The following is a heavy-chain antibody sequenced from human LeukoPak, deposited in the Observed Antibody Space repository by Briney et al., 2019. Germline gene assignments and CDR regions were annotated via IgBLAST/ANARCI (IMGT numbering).Heavy chain of an antibody. V-gene: IGHV3-48*03. J-gene: IGHJ5*02. CDR2: ISSSGSTI. CDR1: GFTFSSYE. CDR3: ASSLGSSSWYGNWFDP. Sequence: GGSLRLSCAASGFTFSSYEMNWVRQAPGKGLEWVSYISSSGSTIYYADSVKGRFTISRDNAKSSLYLQMNSLRAEDTAVYYCASSLGSSSWYGNWFDPWGQGTLVTVSS. D-gene: IGHD6-13*01.